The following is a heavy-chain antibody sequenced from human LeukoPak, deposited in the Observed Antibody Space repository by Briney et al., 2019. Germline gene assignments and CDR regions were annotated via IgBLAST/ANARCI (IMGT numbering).Heavy chain of an antibody. CDR2: IYYSGST. Sequence: SETLSLTCTVSGGSIRSYYWSWIRQPPGKGLEWIGYIYYSGSTNYNPSLKSRVSISVDTSKNQFSLKLSSVTAADTAVYYCARTGSTVTMLYPFDHWGQGTLVTVSS. CDR1: GGSIRSYY. CDR3: ARTGSTVTMLYPFDH. V-gene: IGHV4-59*01. D-gene: IGHD4-17*01. J-gene: IGHJ4*02.